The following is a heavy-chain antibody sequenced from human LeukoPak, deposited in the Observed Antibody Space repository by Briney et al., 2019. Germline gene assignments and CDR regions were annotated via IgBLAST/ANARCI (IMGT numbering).Heavy chain of an antibody. J-gene: IGHJ6*02. CDR1: GFTFSSYS. CDR2: ISSSSSYI. D-gene: IGHD6-19*01. Sequence: PGGSLRLSCAASGFTFSSYSMNWVRQAPGKGLEWVSSISSSSSYIYYADSVKGRFTISRDNAKNSLYLQMNSLRAKDTAVYYCARDSSGWYGMDVWGQGTTVTVSS. CDR3: ARDSSGWYGMDV. V-gene: IGHV3-21*01.